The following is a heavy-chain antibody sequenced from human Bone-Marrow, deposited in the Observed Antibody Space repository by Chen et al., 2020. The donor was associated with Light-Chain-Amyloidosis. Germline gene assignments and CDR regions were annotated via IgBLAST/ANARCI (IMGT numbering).Heavy chain of an antibody. J-gene: IGHJ4*02. CDR3: ARAYYYDSSGYSNFDY. Sequence: QVQLVESGGGVVQPGRSLRRSCAASGFTFSSYGMHWVRQAPGKGLEWVAVIWYDGSNKYYADSVKGRFTISRDNSKNTLYLQMNSLRAEDTAVYYCARAYYYDSSGYSNFDYWGQGTLVTVSS. V-gene: IGHV3-33*01. D-gene: IGHD3-22*01. CDR2: IWYDGSNK. CDR1: GFTFSSYG.